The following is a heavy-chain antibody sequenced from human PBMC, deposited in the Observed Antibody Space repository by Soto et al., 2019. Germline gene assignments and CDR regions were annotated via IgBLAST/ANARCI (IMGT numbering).Heavy chain of an antibody. D-gene: IGHD1-26*01. CDR2: IYYSGRT. CDR1: GGSISRDYYY. V-gene: IGHV4-30-4*01. CDR3: ARGGAIADFYFDS. Sequence: QVPLQESGPGLVKPSETLSLTCTVSGGSISRDYYYWSWIRQPPGRGLEWIGYIYYSGRTYYNPSLKRRLIISVDTSKNQFSLGLSSVTAADTAVYYCARGGAIADFYFDSWGQGILVSVSS. J-gene: IGHJ4*02.